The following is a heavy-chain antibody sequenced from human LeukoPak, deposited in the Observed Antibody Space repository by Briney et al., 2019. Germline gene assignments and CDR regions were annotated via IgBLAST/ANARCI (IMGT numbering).Heavy chain of an antibody. V-gene: IGHV1-46*01. CDR1: GYTFSNYY. D-gene: IGHD3-22*01. J-gene: IGHJ3*02. CDR3: ARGTYYYDSSGSGAFDI. CDR2: INPSGGST. Sequence: VASGKVACKASGYTFSNYYMHWVRQAPGQGLEWMGIINPSGGSTSYEQMFQGRVTMTRDTSTSTVYMEMSSLTSEDTAVYYCARGTYYYDSSGSGAFDIWGQGTMVTVSS.